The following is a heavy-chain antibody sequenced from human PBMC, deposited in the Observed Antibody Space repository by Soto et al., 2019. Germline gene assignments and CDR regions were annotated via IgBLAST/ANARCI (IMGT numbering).Heavy chain of an antibody. Sequence: GGSLRLSCAASGFTFSSYAMHWVRQAPGKGLEWVAVISYDGSNKYYADSVKGRFTISRDNSKNTLYLQMNSLRAEDTAVYYCARSPTRVGSRVAQLDYWGQGTLVTVSS. CDR3: ARSPTRVGSRVAQLDY. J-gene: IGHJ4*02. CDR1: GFTFSSYA. D-gene: IGHD6-13*01. V-gene: IGHV3-30-3*01. CDR2: ISYDGSNK.